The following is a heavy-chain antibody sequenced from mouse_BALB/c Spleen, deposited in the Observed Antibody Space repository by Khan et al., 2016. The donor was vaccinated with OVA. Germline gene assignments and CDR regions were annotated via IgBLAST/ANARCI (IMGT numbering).Heavy chain of an antibody. D-gene: IGHD1-2*01. Sequence: QVQLKESGPGLVAPSQSLSITCTVSGFSLTRYGINWVRQPPGRGLEWLGMIWGDGSTDYNSALKSRLAISKDNSKSQVFLKMNSLQADDTANYYCARELRLGGFAYWGQGTLVTVSA. V-gene: IGHV2-6-7*01. J-gene: IGHJ3*01. CDR1: GFSLTRYG. CDR2: IWGDGST. CDR3: ARELRLGGFAY.